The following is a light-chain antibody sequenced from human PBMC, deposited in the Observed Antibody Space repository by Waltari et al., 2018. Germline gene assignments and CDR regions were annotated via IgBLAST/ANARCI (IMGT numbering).Light chain of an antibody. CDR1: SGHTTYA. V-gene: IGLV4-69*01. Sequence: QVVLTQSPSASASLGASVKLTCTLNSGHTTYAIAWYQQQPQKGPRFVLKINSDGTDIRGDGIPDRFSGSRSGAERYLTISSLKSEDEADYFCQTWITGSRIFGRGTRLTVL. CDR3: QTWITGSRI. CDR2: INSDGTD. J-gene: IGLJ2*01.